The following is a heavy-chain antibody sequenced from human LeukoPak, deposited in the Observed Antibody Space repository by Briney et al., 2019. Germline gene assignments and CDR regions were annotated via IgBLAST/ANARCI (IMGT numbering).Heavy chain of an antibody. Sequence: ASVKVSFKASGYTFTSYYMHWVRQAPGQGLEWMGIINPSGGSTSYAQKFQGRVTMTRDTSTNTVYMELSSLRSEDTAVYYCARLGSGPRAPPDYWGQGTLVTVSS. D-gene: IGHD2-15*01. V-gene: IGHV1-46*01. CDR1: GYTFTSYY. CDR3: ARLGSGPRAPPDY. J-gene: IGHJ4*02. CDR2: INPSGGST.